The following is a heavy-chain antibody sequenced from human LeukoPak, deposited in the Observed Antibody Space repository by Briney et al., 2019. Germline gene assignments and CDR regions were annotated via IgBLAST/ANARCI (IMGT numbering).Heavy chain of an antibody. J-gene: IGHJ4*02. CDR1: GFAFDEHG. CDR2: INWSGGST. Sequence: GSLRLSCTASGFAFDEHGMTWVHQVPGKGLEWVSGINWSGGSTGYADPLRGRFTISRGNAKNSPYLQMDSLRAEDTALYYCARAPITSPFYFDYWGQGTLVTVSS. D-gene: IGHD2-2*01. V-gene: IGHV3-20*04. CDR3: ARAPITSPFYFDY.